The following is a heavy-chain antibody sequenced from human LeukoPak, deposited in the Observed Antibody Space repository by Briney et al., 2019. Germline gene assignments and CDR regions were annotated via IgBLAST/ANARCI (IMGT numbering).Heavy chain of an antibody. CDR2: IYSGGST. Sequence: GGSLRLSCAASGFTFSSYWMTWVRQAPGKGLEWVSVIYSGGSTYYADSVKGRFTISRDNSKNTLYLQMNSLRAEDTAVYYCARGGGIYSSSWHTLAVAGGEGDYWGQGTLVTVSS. CDR3: ARGGGIYSSSWHTLAVAGGEGDY. J-gene: IGHJ4*02. V-gene: IGHV3-66*01. D-gene: IGHD6-13*01. CDR1: GFTFSSYW.